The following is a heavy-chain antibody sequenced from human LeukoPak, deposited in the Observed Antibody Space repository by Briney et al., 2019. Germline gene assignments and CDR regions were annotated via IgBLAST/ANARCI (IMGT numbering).Heavy chain of an antibody. CDR1: GYTFTSYA. CDR3: ASGYDYVWGSYRGAFDI. Sequence: GASVKVSCKASGYTFTSYAMHWVRQAPGQRLEWMGWINAGNGNTKYSQKFQGRVTITRDTSASTAYMELSSLRSKDTAVYYCASGYDYVWGSYRGAFDIWGQGTMVTVSS. D-gene: IGHD3-16*02. CDR2: INAGNGNT. J-gene: IGHJ3*02. V-gene: IGHV1-3*01.